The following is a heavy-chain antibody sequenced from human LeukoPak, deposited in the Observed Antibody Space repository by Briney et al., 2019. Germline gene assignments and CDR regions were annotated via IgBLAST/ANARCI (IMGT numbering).Heavy chain of an antibody. D-gene: IGHD1-26*01. CDR2: IYHSGST. CDR1: GYSISSGYY. J-gene: IGHJ4*02. V-gene: IGHV4-38-2*01. Sequence: SETLSLTCAVSGYSISSGYYWGWIRQPPGKGLEWIGSIYHSGSTYYNPSLKSRDTISVDTSKNQFSLKLSSVTAADTAVYYCGVGATIGSEVDYWGQGTLVTVSS. CDR3: GVGATIGSEVDY.